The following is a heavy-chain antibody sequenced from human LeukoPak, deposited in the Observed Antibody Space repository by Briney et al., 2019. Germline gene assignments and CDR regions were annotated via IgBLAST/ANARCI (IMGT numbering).Heavy chain of an antibody. CDR1: GGSFSGYY. CDR3: ARDTGYFDY. V-gene: IGHV4-31*11. Sequence: SETLSLTCAVYGGSFSGYYWSWIRQHPGKGLEWIGYIYYSGSTYYNPSLKSRVTISVDTSKNQFSLKLSSVTAADTAVYYCARDTGYFDYWGQGTLVTVSS. D-gene: IGHD4-17*01. CDR2: IYYSGST. J-gene: IGHJ4*02.